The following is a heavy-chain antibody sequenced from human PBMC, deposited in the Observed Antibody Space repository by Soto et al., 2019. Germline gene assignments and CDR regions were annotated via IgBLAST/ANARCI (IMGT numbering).Heavy chain of an antibody. J-gene: IGHJ5*01. CDR2: VYYTGNT. D-gene: IGHD1-26*01. CDR3: ARGFAGRGPFDP. CDR1: NVSISSSY. V-gene: IGHV4-59*01. Sequence: SETLSLTCSVSNVSISSSYWNWIRQPPGRGLEWIGFVYYTGNTKYNPSLKSRVTISVDTSRNEFSLRLTSVTTADTAFYFCARGFAGRGPFDPWGPGTLVTVSS.